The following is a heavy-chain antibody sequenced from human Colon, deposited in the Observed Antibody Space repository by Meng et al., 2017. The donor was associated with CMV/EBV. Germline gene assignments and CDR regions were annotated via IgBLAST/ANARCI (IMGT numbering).Heavy chain of an antibody. CDR2: INPNSGGT. CDR3: ASQDIVVVPAALIRDYYYGMDV. CDR1: GYTFTGYY. J-gene: IGHJ6*02. V-gene: IGHV1-2*02. Sequence: ASVKVSCKASGYTFTGYYMHWVRQAPGQGLEGMGWINPNSGGTNYAQKFQGRVTMTRDTSISTAYMELSRLRSDDTAVYYCASQDIVVVPAALIRDYYYGMDVWGQGTTVTVSS. D-gene: IGHD2-2*01.